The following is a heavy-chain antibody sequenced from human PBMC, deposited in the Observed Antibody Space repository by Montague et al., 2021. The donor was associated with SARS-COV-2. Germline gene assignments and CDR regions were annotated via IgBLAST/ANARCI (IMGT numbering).Heavy chain of an antibody. J-gene: IGHJ6*03. Sequence: SLRLSCAASGFTFSSYELNWVRQAPGKGLEWVSYISSSGSTVYYADSVKGRFTISRDNAKNSLYLQMNSLRAEDAAIYYCARGRRWVVVVTRAGNDYYYYYLDVWGKGTTVTVSS. CDR3: ARGRRWVVVVTRAGNDYYYYYLDV. V-gene: IGHV3-48*03. CDR1: GFTFSSYE. CDR2: ISSSGSTV. D-gene: IGHD2-21*01.